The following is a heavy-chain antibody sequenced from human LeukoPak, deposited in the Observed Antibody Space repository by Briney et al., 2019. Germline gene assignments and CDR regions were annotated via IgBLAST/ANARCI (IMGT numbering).Heavy chain of an antibody. D-gene: IGHD1-26*01. J-gene: IGHJ4*02. Sequence: GGSLRLSCAASGFTFSSYAMSWVRQAPGEGLEWVSAISGSGGSTYYADSVKGRFTISRDNSKNTLYLQINSLRAEDTAVYYCAKLQWELLYFDYWGQGTLVTVSS. CDR3: AKLQWELLYFDY. CDR2: ISGSGGST. CDR1: GFTFSSYA. V-gene: IGHV3-23*01.